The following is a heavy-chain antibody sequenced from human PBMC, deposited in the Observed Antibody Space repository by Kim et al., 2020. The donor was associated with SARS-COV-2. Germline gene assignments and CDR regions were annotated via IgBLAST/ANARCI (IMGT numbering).Heavy chain of an antibody. CDR1: GYTFTSYD. J-gene: IGHJ3*02. D-gene: IGHD3-9*01. V-gene: IGHV1-8*01. Sequence: ASVKVSCKASGYTFTSYDINWVRQATGQGLEWMGWMNPNSGNTGYAQKFQGRVTMTRNTSISTAYMELSSLRSEDTAVYYCAIFDWLRDAFDIWGQGTMVTVSS. CDR3: AIFDWLRDAFDI. CDR2: MNPNSGNT.